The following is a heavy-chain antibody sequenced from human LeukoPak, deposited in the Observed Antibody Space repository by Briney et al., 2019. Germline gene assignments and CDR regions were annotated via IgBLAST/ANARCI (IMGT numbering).Heavy chain of an antibody. Sequence: ASVKVSCKASGGTFSSYAISWVRQAPGQGLEWMGGIIPIFGTANYAQKFQGRVTITTDESTSTAYMELSSLRSEDTAVYHCARSNWNYVGLDYWGQGTLVTVSS. J-gene: IGHJ4*02. D-gene: IGHD1-7*01. CDR1: GGTFSSYA. V-gene: IGHV1-69*05. CDR2: IIPIFGTA. CDR3: ARSNWNYVGLDY.